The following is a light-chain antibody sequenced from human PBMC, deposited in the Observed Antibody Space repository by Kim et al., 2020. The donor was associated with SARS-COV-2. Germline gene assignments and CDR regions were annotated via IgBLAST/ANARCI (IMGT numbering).Light chain of an antibody. J-gene: IGKJ4*01. V-gene: IGKV3-20*01. Sequence: LSPGERSTRSCRASQNVTNNYLPWYQQKPRQTPRLHIYGASSRATGIPDRFSGSGSRTDFTLTISRLEPEDFAVYYRQRYGSSLGFGGGTKVDIK. CDR3: QRYGSSLG. CDR1: QNVTNNY. CDR2: GAS.